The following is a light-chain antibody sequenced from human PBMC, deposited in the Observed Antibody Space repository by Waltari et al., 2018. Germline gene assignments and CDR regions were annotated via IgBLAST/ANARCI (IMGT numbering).Light chain of an antibody. CDR3: QQFNSYPLT. CDR2: AAS. Sequence: IQLTQSPSSLSAFVGYRVTITCRASQDISSYLAWYQQKPGKAPKLLIYAASTLQSGVPSRFSGSGSGTDFSLTISSLQPEDFATHYCQQFNSYPLTLGGGTDIEIK. V-gene: IGKV1-9*01. CDR1: QDISSY. J-gene: IGKJ4*01.